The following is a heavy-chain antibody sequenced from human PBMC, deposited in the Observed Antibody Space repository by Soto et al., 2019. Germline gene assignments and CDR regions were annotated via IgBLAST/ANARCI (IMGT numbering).Heavy chain of an antibody. Sequence: QVQMVQSGAEGKKPGASVKVSCKASGYTFTSYYMHWVRQAPGQGLEWMGIINPSGGSTTYAQKFQGRVTMTRDTSTRTVYMELSSLRFEDTAVYYCARDGDFWRWDYWGQGTQVTVSS. CDR1: GYTFTSYY. CDR2: INPSGGST. J-gene: IGHJ4*02. V-gene: IGHV1-46*01. CDR3: ARDGDFWRWDY. D-gene: IGHD3-3*01.